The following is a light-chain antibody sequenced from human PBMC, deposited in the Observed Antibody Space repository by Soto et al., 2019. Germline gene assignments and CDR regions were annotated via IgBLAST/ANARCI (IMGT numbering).Light chain of an antibody. CDR3: GSYTLNSTLMI. Sequence: QSALTQPASVSGSPGQSITISCSGTPSDIGAYNYVSWYQHLPGKAPKVIIYDVTNRPSGVSSRFSGSKSGTTASLTISGLLAADEANYYCGSYTLNSTLMIFCGGTKRTV. V-gene: IGLV2-14*03. CDR2: DVT. CDR1: PSDIGAYNY. J-gene: IGLJ2*01.